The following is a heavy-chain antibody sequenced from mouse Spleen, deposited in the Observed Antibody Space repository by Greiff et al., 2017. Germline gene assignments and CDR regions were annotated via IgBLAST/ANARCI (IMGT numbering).Heavy chain of an antibody. CDR1: GFNIKDDY. CDR2: IDPENGDT. CDR3: TTDGSHWFAY. J-gene: IGHJ3*01. Sequence: EVKLQQSGAELVRPGASVKLSCTASGFNIKDDYMHWVKQRPEQGLEWIGWIDPENGDTEYASKFQGKATITADTSSNTAYLQLSSLTSEDTAVYYCTTDGSHWFAYWGQGTLVTVSA. V-gene: IGHV14-4*01. D-gene: IGHD2-3*01.